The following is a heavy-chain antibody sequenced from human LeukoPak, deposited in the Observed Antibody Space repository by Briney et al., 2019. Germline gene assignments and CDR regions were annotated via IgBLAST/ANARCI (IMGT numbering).Heavy chain of an antibody. CDR3: ARGTAREYYYDSGRAFDI. CDR1: GGSISIGDYY. V-gene: IGHV4-30-4*01. J-gene: IGHJ3*02. CDR2: ISYSGST. D-gene: IGHD3-22*01. Sequence: SETLSLTCTVSGGSISIGDYYWSWIRQPPGKGLEWIGYISYSGSTYYNPSLKSRVTISVDTSKNQFSLRLSSVTAADTAVYYCARGTAREYYYDSGRAFDIWGQGTMVTVSS.